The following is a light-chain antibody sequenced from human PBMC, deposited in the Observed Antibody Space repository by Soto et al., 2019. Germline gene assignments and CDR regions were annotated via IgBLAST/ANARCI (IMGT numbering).Light chain of an antibody. Sequence: EIVMTQSPATLSVSPGEGATLSCRASQSVNSNVAWYQHKPGQAPRLLIYVASTGATGIPARFSGSGFGTEFTLSISSLQLEDFAVYYGEQYNNWFSITFGQGTRLEI. CDR1: QSVNSN. V-gene: IGKV3-15*01. CDR2: VAS. CDR3: EQYNNWFSIT. J-gene: IGKJ5*01.